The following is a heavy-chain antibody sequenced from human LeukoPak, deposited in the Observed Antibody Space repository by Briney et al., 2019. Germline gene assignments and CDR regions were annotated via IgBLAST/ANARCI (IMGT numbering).Heavy chain of an antibody. CDR3: ARGPDIVVVPAARYYFDY. D-gene: IGHD2-2*01. V-gene: IGHV1-2*02. CDR2: MNPNSGGT. Sequence: ASVKVSCKASGYTFTSYDINWVRQATGQGLEWMGWMNPNSGGTNYAQKFQGRVTMTRDTSISTAYMELSRLRSDDTAVYYCARGPDIVVVPAARYYFDYWGQGTLVTVSS. J-gene: IGHJ4*02. CDR1: GYTFTSYD.